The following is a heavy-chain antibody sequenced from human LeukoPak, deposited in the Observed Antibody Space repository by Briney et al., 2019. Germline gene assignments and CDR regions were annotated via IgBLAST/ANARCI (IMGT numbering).Heavy chain of an antibody. CDR2: INPSGGNT. J-gene: IGHJ4*02. V-gene: IGHV1-46*01. CDR3: ATEGGYYDSSGYYYYY. D-gene: IGHD3-22*01. Sequence: GASVKVSCKASGYIFTSFYMHWVRQAPGQGLEWMGIINPSGGNTGYAQKFQGRVTMTEDTSTDTAYMELSSLRSEDTAVYYCATEGGYYDSSGYYYYYWGQGTLVTVSS. CDR1: GYIFTSFY.